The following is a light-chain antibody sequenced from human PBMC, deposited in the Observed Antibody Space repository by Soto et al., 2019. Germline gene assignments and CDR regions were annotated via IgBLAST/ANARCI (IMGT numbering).Light chain of an antibody. CDR3: HHRTDWPLT. CDR2: DGS. V-gene: IGKV3-11*01. J-gene: IGKJ4*01. Sequence: EIVLTQSPATLSLSPGERATLSCRASQSVSSYLAWYQQKPGQAPRLLIYDGSNRATGVPAGFSGSGSGTDFTLTISSLEPEDFAVYYCHHRTDWPLTFGGGTKVEIK. CDR1: QSVSSY.